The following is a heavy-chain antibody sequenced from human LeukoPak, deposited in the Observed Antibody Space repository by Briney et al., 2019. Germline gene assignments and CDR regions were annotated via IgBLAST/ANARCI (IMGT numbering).Heavy chain of an antibody. D-gene: IGHD2-2*01. Sequence: GRSLRLSCAASGFTFDDYAMHWVRQAPGKGLEWVSGIGWIGGSIGYADSVKGRFTISRDNAKNSLYLQMNSLRAEDTALYYCAKDLWEGCSSTSCYGGFGYWGQGTLVTVSS. J-gene: IGHJ4*02. CDR2: IGWIGGSI. V-gene: IGHV3-9*01. CDR3: AKDLWEGCSSTSCYGGFGY. CDR1: GFTFDDYA.